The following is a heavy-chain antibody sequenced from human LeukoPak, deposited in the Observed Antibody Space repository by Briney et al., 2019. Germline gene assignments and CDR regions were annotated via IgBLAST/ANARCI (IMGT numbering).Heavy chain of an antibody. CDR2: INSDGSTT. CDR3: ASYSIPGAYV. Sequence: GGSLRLSCAASGFTFSSYWMHWVRQAPGKGLVWVSRINSDGSTTTYADPVKGRFTISRDNAKNSLYLQMNSLRVEDAAVYYCASYSIPGAYVWGQGTTVTVSS. J-gene: IGHJ6*02. D-gene: IGHD4-11*01. V-gene: IGHV3-74*01. CDR1: GFTFSSYW.